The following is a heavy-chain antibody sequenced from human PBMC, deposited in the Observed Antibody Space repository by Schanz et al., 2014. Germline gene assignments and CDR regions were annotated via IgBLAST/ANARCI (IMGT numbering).Heavy chain of an antibody. Sequence: QVQLVESGGGVVQPGRSLRLSCAAYGFTLSSYAMHWVRQAPGKGLEWVAVIWSDGSGKYYADSVKGRFTISRDSSKNTLYLQMNSLRAEDTALYYCARDSGPYYDKSMDVWGQGTTVAVSS. V-gene: IGHV3-33*08. CDR3: ARDSGPYYDKSMDV. CDR2: IWSDGSGK. J-gene: IGHJ6*02. CDR1: GFTLSSYA. D-gene: IGHD3-9*01.